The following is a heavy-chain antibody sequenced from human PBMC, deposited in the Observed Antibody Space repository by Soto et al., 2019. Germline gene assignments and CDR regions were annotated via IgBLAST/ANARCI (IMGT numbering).Heavy chain of an antibody. Sequence: TLSLTCTVSGGSTSSGGYSWSWIRQSPGKGLEWIGCIYHTGTTYYHPSLKSRVTISVDTSRNQFSLNLNSVTAADTAVYYCARDPPVPTPRCVLWGQGTMVTVSS. V-gene: IGHV4-30-2*06. CDR3: ARDPPVPTPRCVL. CDR1: GGSTSSGGYS. J-gene: IGHJ1*01. D-gene: IGHD4-17*01. CDR2: IYHTGTT.